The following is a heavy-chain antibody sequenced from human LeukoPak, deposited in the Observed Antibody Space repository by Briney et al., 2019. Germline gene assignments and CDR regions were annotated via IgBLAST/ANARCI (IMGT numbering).Heavy chain of an antibody. Sequence: PGGSLRLSCAASGFTFSSYEMNWVRQAPGKGLEWVANIKQDGSEKYYVDSVKGRFTISRDNAKNSLYLQMNSLRAEDTAVYYCARENSGYDYRFYYYYYMDVWGKGTTVTVSS. CDR2: IKQDGSEK. V-gene: IGHV3-7*01. J-gene: IGHJ6*03. CDR1: GFTFSSYE. CDR3: ARENSGYDYRFYYYYYMDV. D-gene: IGHD5-12*01.